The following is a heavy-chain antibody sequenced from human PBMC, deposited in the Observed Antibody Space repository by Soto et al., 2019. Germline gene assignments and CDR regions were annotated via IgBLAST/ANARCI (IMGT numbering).Heavy chain of an antibody. CDR2: AYYRSQWYY. CDR1: GDSVSSNSAA. J-gene: IGHJ6*02. CDR3: TKQKGAGRTHNGIDV. Sequence: PSQTISLTCAISGDSVSSNSAAWNWIRQSPSRGLEWLGRAYYRSQWYYDSAVSVRSRITVIPDTSKNQFSLQLNSVTPEDTAVYYCTKQKGAGRTHNGIDVRGQRTTVTVSS. V-gene: IGHV6-1*01.